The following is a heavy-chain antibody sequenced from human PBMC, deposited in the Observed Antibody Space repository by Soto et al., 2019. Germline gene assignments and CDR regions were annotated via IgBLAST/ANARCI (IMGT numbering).Heavy chain of an antibody. V-gene: IGHV3-74*01. CDR1: GFTFSTYW. J-gene: IGHJ4*02. D-gene: IGHD5-18*01. Sequence: EVQVVESGGGLVQPGGSLRLSCAASGFTFSTYWMHWVRQGPGKGLVWVSRINPDGSATNYADSVKGRFTISRDNAKNTLYLQMHSLGAEDTAVFYCGRGGSDSPMAPGYWGQGTLVTVSS. CDR3: GRGGSDSPMAPGY. CDR2: INPDGSAT.